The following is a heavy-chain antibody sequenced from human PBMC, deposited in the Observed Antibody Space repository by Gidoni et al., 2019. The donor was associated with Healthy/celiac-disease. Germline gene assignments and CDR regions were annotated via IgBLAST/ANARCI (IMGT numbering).Heavy chain of an antibody. J-gene: IGHJ4*02. D-gene: IGHD1-1*01. CDR3: AKDLERRGVIDY. V-gene: IGHV3-23*01. CDR1: GFPFSSYA. Sequence: EVQLLESGGGLVQPGGSLRLSCAASGFPFSSYAMSWVRQAPGKGLEGVSAISGSGGSTYYADSVKGRFTISRDNSKNTLYLQMNSLRAEDTAVYYCAKDLERRGVIDYWGQGTLVTVSS. CDR2: ISGSGGST.